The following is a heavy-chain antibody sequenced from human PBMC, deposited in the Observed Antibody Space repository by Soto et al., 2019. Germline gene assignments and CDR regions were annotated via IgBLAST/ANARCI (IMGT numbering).Heavy chain of an antibody. CDR1: GFTFSSYA. D-gene: IGHD2-2*01. CDR2: ISYDGSNK. V-gene: IGHV3-30-3*01. Sequence: GGSLRLSCAASGFTFSSYAMHWVRQAPGKGLEWVAVISYDGSNKYYADSVKGRFTISRDNSKNTLYLQMNSLRAEDTAVYYCAREYCSSTSCYAGDYYYYGMDVWGQGTTVTVSS. CDR3: AREYCSSTSCYAGDYYYYGMDV. J-gene: IGHJ6*02.